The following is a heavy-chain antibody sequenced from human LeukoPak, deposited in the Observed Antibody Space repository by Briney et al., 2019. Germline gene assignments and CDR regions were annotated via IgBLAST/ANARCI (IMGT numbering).Heavy chain of an antibody. CDR3: ARDSLGTGEYNY. V-gene: IGHV4-59*01. J-gene: IGHJ4*02. D-gene: IGHD7-27*01. CDR2: IYYSGST. CDR1: GGSISSYY. Sequence: TPSETLSLTCTVSGGSISSYYWSWIRQPPGKGLEWIGYIYYSGSTNYNPSLKSRVTISVDTSKNQFSLKLSSVTAADTAVYYCARDSLGTGEYNYWGQGTLVTVSS.